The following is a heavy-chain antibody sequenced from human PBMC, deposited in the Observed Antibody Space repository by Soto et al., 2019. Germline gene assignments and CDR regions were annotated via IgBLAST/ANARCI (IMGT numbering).Heavy chain of an antibody. J-gene: IGHJ4*02. V-gene: IGHV4-31*03. Sequence: PSETLSLTCSVSGDSMRSGAYYWSWIRQRPGKGLEWIAYIYHSGDTHYNPSLRSRITISVDTSKNQFSLKLTSVTDADTAVYYCASTYSGYLDNGGQGTLVTVSS. CDR1: GDSMRSGAYY. D-gene: IGHD3-22*01. CDR3: ASTYSGYLDN. CDR2: IYHSGDT.